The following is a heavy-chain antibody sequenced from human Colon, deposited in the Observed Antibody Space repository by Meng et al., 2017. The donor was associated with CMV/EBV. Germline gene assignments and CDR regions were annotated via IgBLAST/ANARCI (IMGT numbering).Heavy chain of an antibody. CDR1: GFTFSNYA. V-gene: IGHV3-23*01. CDR3: VKDQGNGGYYQFDY. CDR2: LSGSGTST. D-gene: IGHD3-22*01. Sequence: EVQLLESGGGLVQPGGSLTLSCTASGFTFSNYAMGWVRQAPGKGLEWVSTLSGSGTSTYFADSVKGRLTISRDNSNNTMFLQMNSLRAEDTALYYCVKDQGNGGYYQFDYWGQGSLVTVSS. J-gene: IGHJ4*02.